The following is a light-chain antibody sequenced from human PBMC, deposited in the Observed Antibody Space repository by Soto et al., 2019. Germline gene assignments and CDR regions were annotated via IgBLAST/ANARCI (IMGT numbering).Light chain of an antibody. Sequence: EIVLTQSPGTLSLSPGERGTLSCRASQSVSTYLAWYQQRPGQAPRLLIYGASSRATGIPDRFSGSGSVTDFTLTISRLEPADFAVYYCQEYGTSPPWTFGQGTKVEIK. V-gene: IGKV3-20*01. J-gene: IGKJ1*01. CDR1: QSVSTY. CDR2: GAS. CDR3: QEYGTSPPWT.